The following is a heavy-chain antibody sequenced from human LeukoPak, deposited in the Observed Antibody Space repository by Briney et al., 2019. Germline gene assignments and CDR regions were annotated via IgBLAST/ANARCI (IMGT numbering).Heavy chain of an antibody. Sequence: SETLSLTCTVSGGSISSYYWNWIRQPPGKGLEWIGNIYYSGSTNYNPSLKSRVTISVDTSKNQFSLTLTPVTAADTAVYYCARLSKQLTSGNPLDIWGQGTMVTFSS. V-gene: IGHV4-59*08. CDR2: IYYSGST. CDR3: ARLSKQLTSGNPLDI. D-gene: IGHD6-13*01. CDR1: GGSISSYY. J-gene: IGHJ3*02.